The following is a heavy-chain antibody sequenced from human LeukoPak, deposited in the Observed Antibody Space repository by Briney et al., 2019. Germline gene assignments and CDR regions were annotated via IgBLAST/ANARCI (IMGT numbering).Heavy chain of an antibody. CDR3: AKTVIVATISGFDC. Sequence: GGSLRLSCAASGFTFSRYSMNWVRQAPGKGLEWVSAISGSGDSTYYADSVKGRFTMSRDNSKNTLYLQMNILRAEDTALYYCAKTVIVATISGFDCWGQGALVTVSS. D-gene: IGHD5-12*01. CDR2: ISGSGDST. J-gene: IGHJ4*02. V-gene: IGHV3-23*01. CDR1: GFTFSRYS.